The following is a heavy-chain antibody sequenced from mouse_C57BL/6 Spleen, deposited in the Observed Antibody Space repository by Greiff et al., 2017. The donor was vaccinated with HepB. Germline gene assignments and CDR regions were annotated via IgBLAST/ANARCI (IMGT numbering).Heavy chain of an antibody. CDR3: ARRGHYYGTPYAMDY. J-gene: IGHJ4*01. CDR2: IDPSDSYT. Sequence: QVQLQQPGAELVMPGASVKLSCKASGYTFTSYWMHWVKQRPGQGLEWIGEIDPSDSYTNYNQKFKGKSTLTVDKSSSTAYMQLSSLTSEDSAVYYCARRGHYYGTPYAMDYWGQGTSVTVSS. D-gene: IGHD1-1*01. CDR1: GYTFTSYW. V-gene: IGHV1-69*01.